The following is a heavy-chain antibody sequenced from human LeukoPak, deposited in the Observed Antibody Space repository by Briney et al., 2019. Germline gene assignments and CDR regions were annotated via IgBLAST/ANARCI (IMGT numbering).Heavy chain of an antibody. V-gene: IGHV3-7*03. CDR1: GFTFSSYW. CDR2: IKQDGSEK. Sequence: GGSLRLSCAASGFTFSSYWMSWVRQAPGKGLEWVANIKQDGSEKYYVDSVKGRFTISRDNAKNSLYLQMNSLRAEDTAVYYCAREKRTYYYDSSGYYYEDDYWGQGTLVTVSS. D-gene: IGHD3-22*01. CDR3: AREKRTYYYDSSGYYYEDDY. J-gene: IGHJ4*02.